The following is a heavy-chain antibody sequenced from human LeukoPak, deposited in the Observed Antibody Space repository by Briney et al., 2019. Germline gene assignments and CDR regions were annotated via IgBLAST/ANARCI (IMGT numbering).Heavy chain of an antibody. J-gene: IGHJ5*02. V-gene: IGHV1-2*02. D-gene: IGHD3-10*01. CDR3: ARPMVRVVDWFDP. CDR2: INPNSGGT. Sequence: GASVKVSCKASGYPFTVYYMHWVRQAPGQGLEWMGGINPNSGGTKYAQKFQGRVTMTRDTSISAAYMELSRLRSDDTAVYYCARPMVRVVDWFDPWGQGTLVTVSS. CDR1: GYPFTVYY.